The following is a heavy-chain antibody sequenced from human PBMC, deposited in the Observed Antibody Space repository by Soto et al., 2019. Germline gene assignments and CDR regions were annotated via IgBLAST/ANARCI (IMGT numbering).Heavy chain of an antibody. CDR1: GYTFSDHY. V-gene: IGHV3-72*01. CDR2: IRNKANSYTT. D-gene: IGHD2-2*01. J-gene: IGHJ4*02. Sequence: LRLSCAASGYTFSDHYMDWVRQAPGKGLEWVARIRNKANSYTTEYAASVKGRFTISRDDSKNSMYLQMSSLKTEDTAVYYCSRSSISSTPYFFDYWGQGTLVTVSS. CDR3: SRSSISSTPYFFDY.